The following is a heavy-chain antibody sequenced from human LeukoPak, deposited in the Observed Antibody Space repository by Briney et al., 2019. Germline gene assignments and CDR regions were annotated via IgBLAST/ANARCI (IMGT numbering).Heavy chain of an antibody. CDR3: AKEIWPTVTTPGHTHFDY. CDR2: IQFDGSNK. V-gene: IGHV3-30*02. D-gene: IGHD4-17*01. CDR1: GFTFHNYD. Sequence: SGGSLRLSCATSGFTFHNYDMHWVRQAPGKGLEWVAFIQFDGSNKYYADSVKGRFTISRDNSKNTLCLQMNSLRAEDTAVYYCAKEIWPTVTTPGHTHFDYWGQGTLVTVSS. J-gene: IGHJ4*02.